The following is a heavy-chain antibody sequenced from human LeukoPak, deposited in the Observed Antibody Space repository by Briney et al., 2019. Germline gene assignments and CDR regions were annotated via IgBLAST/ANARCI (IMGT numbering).Heavy chain of an antibody. CDR1: GASITNYY. CDR3: ARHTRYGDYKPYDI. J-gene: IGHJ3*02. D-gene: IGHD4-17*01. V-gene: IGHV4-4*09. CDR2: IHASGRT. Sequence: SETLSLTCTVYGASITNYYWGWTRQLPGEGLEWIGYIHASGRTGYNPTLKSRVLISVDTSKIQFSLGLSSWTAADTAIYYCARHTRYGDYKPYDIWGQGTMVTVSS.